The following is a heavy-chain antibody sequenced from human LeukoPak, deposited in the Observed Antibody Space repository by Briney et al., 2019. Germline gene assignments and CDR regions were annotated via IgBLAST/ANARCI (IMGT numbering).Heavy chain of an antibody. D-gene: IGHD6-19*01. CDR2: INHSGST. CDR3: ARGGKQWMMDY. Sequence: PSETLSLTCAVYGGSFGSFRNYYWSWIRQPPGKGLEWIGEINHSGSTNYNPSLKSRVTISVDTSKNQFSLKLSSVTAADTAVYYCARGGKQWMMDYWGQGTLVTVSS. J-gene: IGHJ4*02. CDR1: GGSFGSFRNYY. V-gene: IGHV4-34*01.